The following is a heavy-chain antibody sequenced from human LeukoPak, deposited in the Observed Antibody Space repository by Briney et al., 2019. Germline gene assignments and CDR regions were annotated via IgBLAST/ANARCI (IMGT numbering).Heavy chain of an antibody. CDR1: GVSISSNY. D-gene: IGHD1-14*01. V-gene: IGHV4-4*08. J-gene: IGHJ4*02. CDR3: AGYDHRNYLAY. Sequence: SETLSLTCTVSGVSISSNYWSWIRQPPGKGLEWNGLEWIGYIHANGDSNYNPSLNRRVTMSLDSSRRHLSLNLSSLTAADTAVYFCAGYDHRNYLAYWGQGILVTVSS. CDR2: IHANGDS.